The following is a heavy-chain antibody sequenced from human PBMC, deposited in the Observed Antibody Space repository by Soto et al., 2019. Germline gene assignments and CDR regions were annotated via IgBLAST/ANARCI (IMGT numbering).Heavy chain of an antibody. CDR1: GFTFSAYW. CDR3: ARGPRASETGTGAH. V-gene: IGHV3-74*01. D-gene: IGHD1-1*01. CDR2: ISDNESTA. J-gene: IGHJ4*02. Sequence: VGSLRLSCAVSGFTFSAYWMHWVRQVPGQGLAWMCRISDNESTATFADSVKGRVVITRDNAKNSRYIEMNSLRADDSGLYYCARGPRASETGTGAHWGRGTLVTVSS.